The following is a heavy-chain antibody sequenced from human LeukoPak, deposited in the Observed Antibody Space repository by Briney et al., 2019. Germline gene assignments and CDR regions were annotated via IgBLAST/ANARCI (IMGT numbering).Heavy chain of an antibody. V-gene: IGHV3-23*01. CDR3: ARGYCGGDCYGD. J-gene: IGHJ1*01. CDR2: ISGSGSST. D-gene: IGHD2-21*02. CDR1: GFTFSNYA. Sequence: GGSLRLSCAASGFTFSNYAMTWVRQAPGKGLEWVSGISGSGSSTYYADSVKGRFTLSRDNTKSSLYLQMNSLGVEDMAVYYCARGYCGGDCYGDWGQGTLVTVSS.